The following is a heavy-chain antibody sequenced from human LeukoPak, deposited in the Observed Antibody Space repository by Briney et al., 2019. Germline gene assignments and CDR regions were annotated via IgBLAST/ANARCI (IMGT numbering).Heavy chain of an antibody. Sequence: SVKVSCKASGGTFSSYAISWVRQAPGQGLEWMGGTIPIFGTANYAQKFQGRVTITADESTSTAYMELSSLRSEDTAVYYCARENLVATVSYYGMDVWGQGTTVTVSS. J-gene: IGHJ6*02. CDR1: GGTFSSYA. D-gene: IGHD5-12*01. CDR3: ARENLVATVSYYGMDV. V-gene: IGHV1-69*13. CDR2: TIPIFGTA.